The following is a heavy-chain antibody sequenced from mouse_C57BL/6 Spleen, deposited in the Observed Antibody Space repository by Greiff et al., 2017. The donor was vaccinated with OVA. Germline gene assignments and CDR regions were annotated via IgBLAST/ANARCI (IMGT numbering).Heavy chain of an antibody. D-gene: IGHD2-10*01. CDR1: GYAFTNYL. Sequence: QVQLQQSGAELVRPGTSVKVSCKASGYAFTNYLIEWVKQRPGQGLEWIGVINPGSGGTNYNEKFKGKATLTADKSSSTAYMQLSSLTSEDSAVYYCARGRAYCNAMDYWGQGTSVTVSS. J-gene: IGHJ4*01. V-gene: IGHV1-54*01. CDR3: ARGRAYCNAMDY. CDR2: INPGSGGT.